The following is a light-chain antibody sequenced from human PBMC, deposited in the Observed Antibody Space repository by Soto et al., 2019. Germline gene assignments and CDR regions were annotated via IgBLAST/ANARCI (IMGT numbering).Light chain of an antibody. V-gene: IGKV1-39*01. CDR3: QKSYTTPRT. Sequence: DIQMTQSPSSLSAYLGDGVTITCRARQSMSSYLNWYQQNPGKAPKLLIYAASSLQSGFLSRFRVSGSVTDFTLTISSLQPEDFETYYCQKSYTTPRTFGQGTSLEIK. CDR2: AAS. J-gene: IGKJ1*01. CDR1: QSMSSY.